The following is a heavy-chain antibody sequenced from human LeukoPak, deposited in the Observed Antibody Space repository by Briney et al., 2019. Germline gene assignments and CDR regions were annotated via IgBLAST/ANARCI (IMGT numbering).Heavy chain of an antibody. J-gene: IGHJ5*02. CDR2: ISWNGGNI. V-gene: IGHV3-9*01. Sequence: PGGSLRLSCAASGFTFDDYAMHWVRQAPGKGLEWVSGISWNGGNIAYADSLKGRFTISRDNAKNSLYLQMNSLRAEDTASYYCAKGPRPSIAATGTWFDPWGQGTLVTVSS. CDR3: AKGPRPSIAATGTWFDP. D-gene: IGHD6-13*01. CDR1: GFTFDDYA.